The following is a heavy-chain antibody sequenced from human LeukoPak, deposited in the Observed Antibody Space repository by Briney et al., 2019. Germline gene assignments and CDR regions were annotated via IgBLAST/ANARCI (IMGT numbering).Heavy chain of an antibody. CDR1: GFTFSSYS. V-gene: IGHV3-48*01. CDR3: ANAGLRYFDWLLRGYYYYMDV. Sequence: GGSLRLSCAASGFTFSSYSMNWVRQAPGKGLEWVSYISSSSSTIYYADSVKGRFTISRDNAKNSLYLQMNSLRAEDTAVYYCANAGLRYFDWLLRGYYYYMDVWGKGTTVTISS. D-gene: IGHD3-9*01. J-gene: IGHJ6*03. CDR2: ISSSSSTI.